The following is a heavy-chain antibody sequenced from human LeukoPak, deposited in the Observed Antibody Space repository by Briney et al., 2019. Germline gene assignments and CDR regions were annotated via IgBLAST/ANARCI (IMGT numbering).Heavy chain of an antibody. Sequence: GGSLRLSCAASGVTFSTYSMNWVRQAPGKGLEWVSSISSSSSYIHYADSVKGRFTISRDNAKNSLFLQMNSLRAEDTAVYYCAGINDYGDPTGAFDIWGKGTMVTVSS. CDR2: ISSSSSYI. CDR3: AGINDYGDPTGAFDI. V-gene: IGHV3-21*01. D-gene: IGHD4-17*01. J-gene: IGHJ3*02. CDR1: GVTFSTYS.